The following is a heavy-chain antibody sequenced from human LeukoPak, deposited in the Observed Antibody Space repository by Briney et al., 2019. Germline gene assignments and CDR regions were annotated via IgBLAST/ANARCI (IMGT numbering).Heavy chain of an antibody. D-gene: IGHD6-19*01. CDR2: IWYDGSNK. CDR1: GFTFSSYA. J-gene: IGHJ4*02. Sequence: GRSLRLSCAASGFTFSSYAMHWVRQAPGKGPEWVALIWYDGSNKYYGDSVKGRFTISRDNSKNTVYLQMNSLRVEDTAVYYCARDRLEAVADDDYFDYWGQGTLVTVSS. CDR3: ARDRLEAVADDDYFDY. V-gene: IGHV3-33*08.